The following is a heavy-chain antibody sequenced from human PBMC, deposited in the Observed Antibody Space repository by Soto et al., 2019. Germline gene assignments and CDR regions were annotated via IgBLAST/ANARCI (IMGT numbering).Heavy chain of an antibody. CDR2: IIPIFGTA. Sequence: SVKVSCKASGGTFSSYAISWVRQAPGQGLEWMGGIIPIFGTANYAQKFQGRVTITADESTSTAYMELSSLRSDDTAVYYCARVVPGAEAWFGPWGQGTLVTVSS. V-gene: IGHV1-69*13. CDR1: GGTFSSYA. CDR3: ARVVPGAEAWFGP. J-gene: IGHJ5*02. D-gene: IGHD2-2*01.